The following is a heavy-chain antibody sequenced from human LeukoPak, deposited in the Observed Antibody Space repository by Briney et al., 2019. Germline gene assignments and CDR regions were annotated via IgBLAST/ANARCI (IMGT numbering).Heavy chain of an antibody. Sequence: SETLSLTCTVSGGSISSYYWSWIRQPAGKGPEWIGRIYTSGSTNYNPSLKSRVTMSVDTSKNQFSLKLSSVTAADTAVYYCARGYSSGWTLYYFDYWGQGTLVTVSS. J-gene: IGHJ4*02. CDR1: GGSISSYY. V-gene: IGHV4-4*07. D-gene: IGHD6-19*01. CDR3: ARGYSSGWTLYYFDY. CDR2: IYTSGST.